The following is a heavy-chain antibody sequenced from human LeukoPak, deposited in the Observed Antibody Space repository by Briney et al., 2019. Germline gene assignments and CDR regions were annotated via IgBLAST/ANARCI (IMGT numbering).Heavy chain of an antibody. V-gene: IGHV3-23*01. CDR2: ISGSGGST. CDR3: ANLRLARHDAFDI. J-gene: IGHJ3*02. Sequence: GGSLRPSCAASGFTFSSYAMSWVRQAPGKGLEWVSAISGSGGSTYYADSVKGRFTISRDNSKNTLYLQMNSLRAEDTAVYYCANLRLARHDAFDIWGQGTMVTVSS. D-gene: IGHD4-17*01. CDR1: GFTFSSYA.